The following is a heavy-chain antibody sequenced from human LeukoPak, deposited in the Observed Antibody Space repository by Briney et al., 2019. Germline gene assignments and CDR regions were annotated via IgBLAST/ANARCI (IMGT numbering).Heavy chain of an antibody. Sequence: PGTSLRLSCAASGFPFSDYGMYWVRQAPGKGLEWLAVISHDGSNKHYADSVKGRITISRDNSMNTLYLQMHSLRAEDTAVYYCARESLGSVDPRGYSTTVSQDVWGKGTTVTISS. CDR2: ISHDGSNK. J-gene: IGHJ6*04. CDR1: GFPFSDYG. D-gene: IGHD4-17*01. CDR3: ARESLGSVDPRGYSTTVSQDV. V-gene: IGHV3-30*03.